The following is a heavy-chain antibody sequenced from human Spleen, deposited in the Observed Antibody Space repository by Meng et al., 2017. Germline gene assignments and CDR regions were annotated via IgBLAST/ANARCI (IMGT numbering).Heavy chain of an antibody. V-gene: IGHV3-64*01. CDR3: ARSWFGEVFHYYYYGLDV. CDR1: GFTFSSYA. CDR2: ISSNGGST. J-gene: IGHJ6*02. Sequence: GESLKISCAASGFTFSSYAMHWVRQAPGKGLEYVSAISSNGGSTYYANSVKGRFTIARDNSKNTLYLQMGSLRAEDMAVYYCARSWFGEVFHYYYYGLDVWGQGTTVTVSS. D-gene: IGHD3-10*01.